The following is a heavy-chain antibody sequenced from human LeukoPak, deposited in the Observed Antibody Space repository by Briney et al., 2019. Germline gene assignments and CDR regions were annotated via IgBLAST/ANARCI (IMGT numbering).Heavy chain of an antibody. V-gene: IGHV4-4*09. J-gene: IGHJ3*02. CDR3: ARHEDGYCSSTSCYLDAFDI. Sequence: PSQTLSLTCTVSGGAISSYYRSWIREPPGEGLEWRGYIYTSGSTNYNPSLKNRVTISVDTSKNQFSLKLSSVTAADTAVYYCARHEDGYCSSTSCYLDAFDIWGQGTMVTVSS. CDR1: GGAISSYY. D-gene: IGHD2-2*03. CDR2: IYTSGST.